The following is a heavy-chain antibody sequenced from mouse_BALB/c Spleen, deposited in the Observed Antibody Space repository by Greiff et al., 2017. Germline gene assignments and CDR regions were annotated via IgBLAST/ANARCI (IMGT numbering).Heavy chain of an antibody. CDR2: SRNKANDYTT. CDR1: GFTFSDFY. D-gene: IGHD4-1*01. V-gene: IGHV7-1*02. CDR3: ARGLTGTGYFDV. Sequence: EVKLVESGGGLVQPGGSLRLSCATSGFTFSDFYMEWVRQPPGKRLEWIAASRNKANDYTTEYSASVKGRFIVSRDTSQSILYLQMNALRAEDTAIYYCARGLTGTGYFDVWGAGTTVTVSS. J-gene: IGHJ1*01.